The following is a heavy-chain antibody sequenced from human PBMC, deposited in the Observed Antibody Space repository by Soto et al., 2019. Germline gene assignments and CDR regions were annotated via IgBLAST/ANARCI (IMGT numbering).Heavy chain of an antibody. CDR1: GFMFSTYA. Sequence: GGSLRLSCAASGFMFSTYAMSWVRQAPGKGLEWVSTISGRGGGTFYADSVKGRFTIARDNSKNTLFLQMNSLRAEDTAVYFCARQMTSSTNYYDYWGQGTLVTVSS. D-gene: IGHD2-2*01. V-gene: IGHV3-23*01. CDR2: ISGRGGGT. J-gene: IGHJ4*02. CDR3: ARQMTSSTNYYDY.